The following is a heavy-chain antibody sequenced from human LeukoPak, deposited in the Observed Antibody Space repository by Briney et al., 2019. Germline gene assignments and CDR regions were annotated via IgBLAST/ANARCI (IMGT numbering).Heavy chain of an antibody. CDR1: GYSISSGYF. V-gene: IGHV4-61*01. D-gene: IGHD3-16*01. CDR3: ARERGGSKLSGLYGRDYYYMDV. CDR2: IYYSGST. Sequence: PSETLSLTCTVSGYSISSGYFWGWIRQTPGKGLEWIGYIYYSGSTKYNPSLKSRVTISVDTSKNQFSLKLSSVTAADTAVYFCARERGGSKLSGLYGRDYYYMDVWGKGTTVTVSS. J-gene: IGHJ6*03.